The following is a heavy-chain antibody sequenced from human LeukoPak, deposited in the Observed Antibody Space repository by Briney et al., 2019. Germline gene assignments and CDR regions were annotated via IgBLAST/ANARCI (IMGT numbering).Heavy chain of an antibody. CDR1: GGTFSSYA. J-gene: IGHJ4*02. CDR2: IIPIFGTA. D-gene: IGHD6-19*01. V-gene: IGHV1-69*01. CDR3: ARDSRAYSSGWSSDC. Sequence: ASVKVSCKASGGTFSSYAISWVRQAPGHGLEWMGGIIPIFGTANYAQKFQGRVTITADESTSTAYMELSSLRSEDTAVYYCARDSRAYSSGWSSDCWGQGTLVTVSS.